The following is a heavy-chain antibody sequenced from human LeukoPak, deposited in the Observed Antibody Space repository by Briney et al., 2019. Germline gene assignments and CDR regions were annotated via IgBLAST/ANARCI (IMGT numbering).Heavy chain of an antibody. CDR1: GFTFSSYA. Sequence: GGSLRLSCAASGFTFSSYAMSWVRQAPGKGLEWVSAISGSGGSTYYADSVKGRFTITRDNSKNTLYLQMNSLRAEDTAVYYCAKDKGVRGKSGYHAYWGQGTLVTVSS. CDR3: AKDKGVRGKSGYHAY. J-gene: IGHJ4*02. CDR2: ISGSGGST. V-gene: IGHV3-23*01. D-gene: IGHD5-12*01.